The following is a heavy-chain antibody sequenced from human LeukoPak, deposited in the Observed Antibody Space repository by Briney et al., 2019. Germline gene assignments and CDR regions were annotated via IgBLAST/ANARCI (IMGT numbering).Heavy chain of an antibody. V-gene: IGHV3-48*01. D-gene: IGHD3-3*01. CDR3: ARRRTIFGGYYYMDV. J-gene: IGHJ6*03. Sequence: PGGSLRLSCAASGFTFSSFSMNWVRQAPGKGLQWVSYISSSSGTRYYADSVQGRFTISRDNAKLYLQMNSLRAEDTAVYYCARRRTIFGGYYYMDVWGKGTKVTVSS. CDR2: ISSSSGTR. CDR1: GFTFSSFS.